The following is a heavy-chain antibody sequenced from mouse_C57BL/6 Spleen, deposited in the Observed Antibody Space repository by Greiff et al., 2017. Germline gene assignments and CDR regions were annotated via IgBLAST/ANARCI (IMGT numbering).Heavy chain of an antibody. CDR2: IDPATGGT. V-gene: IGHV1-15*01. D-gene: IGHD1-1*01. CDR3: TRSPGYGSSSTAFDY. Sequence: QVQLKESGAELVRPGASVTLSCKASGYTFPDYEMHWVKQTPVHGLEWLGAIDPATGGTASTQKLKGKAILTADKSSSTAYMELRSLTSEDSAVYYWTRSPGYGSSSTAFDYWGQGTTLTVSS. J-gene: IGHJ2*01. CDR1: GYTFPDYE.